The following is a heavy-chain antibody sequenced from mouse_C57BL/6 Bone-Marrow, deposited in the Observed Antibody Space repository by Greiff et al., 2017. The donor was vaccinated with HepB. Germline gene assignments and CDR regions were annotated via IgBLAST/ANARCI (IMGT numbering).Heavy chain of an antibody. CDR2: ISDGGSYT. V-gene: IGHV5-4*01. D-gene: IGHD1-1*01. CDR3: ARVTHHYYGIRKYYFDY. CDR1: GFTFSSYA. Sequence: EVHLVESGGGLVKPGGSLKLSCAASGFTFSSYAMSWVRQTPEKRLEWVATISDGGSYTYYPDNVKGRFTISRDNAKNNLYLQMSHLKSEDTAMYYCARVTHHYYGIRKYYFDYWGQGTTLTVSS. J-gene: IGHJ2*01.